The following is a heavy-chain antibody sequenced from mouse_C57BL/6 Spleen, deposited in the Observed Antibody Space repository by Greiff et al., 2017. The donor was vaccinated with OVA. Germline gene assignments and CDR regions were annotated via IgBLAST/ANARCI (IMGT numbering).Heavy chain of an antibody. Sequence: QVQLQQPGAELVKPGASVKVSCKASGYTLTSYWMHWVKQRPGQGLEWIGNINPSNGGTNYNEKFKSKATLTVDKSSSTAYMQLSSLTSEDSAVYYCARLELRYGRAMDYWGQGTSVTVSS. D-gene: IGHD2-12*01. CDR3: ARLELRYGRAMDY. CDR1: GYTLTSYW. V-gene: IGHV1-53*01. J-gene: IGHJ4*01. CDR2: INPSNGGT.